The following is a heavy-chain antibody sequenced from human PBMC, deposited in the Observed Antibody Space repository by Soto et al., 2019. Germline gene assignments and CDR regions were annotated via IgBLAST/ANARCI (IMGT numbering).Heavy chain of an antibody. J-gene: IGHJ5*02. Sequence: QVQLVESGGGLVKPGGSLRLSCASSGFTSSDHYMRWIRRSPGKGLEFLSYISPRTTYKNYADSVKGRFTISRDNAKNSLYLQLNSLRAEDTAIYYCSRGGGGGLFDPWGQGTFFPVSS. CDR2: ISPRTTYK. CDR1: GFTSSDHY. CDR3: SRGGGGGLFDP. D-gene: IGHD2-21*01. V-gene: IGHV3-11*06.